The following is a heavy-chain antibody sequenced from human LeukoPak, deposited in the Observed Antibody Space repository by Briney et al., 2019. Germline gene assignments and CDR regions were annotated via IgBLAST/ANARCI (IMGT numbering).Heavy chain of an antibody. CDR1: GGSISSSGYY. V-gene: IGHV4-39*02. J-gene: IGHJ5*02. CDR2: IYYSGST. Sequence: AETLSLTCTVSGGSISSSGYYWGWIRQPPGKGLEWIGSIYYSGSTYYNPSLKSRVTISVDTSKNQFSLKLSSVAAADTAVYYCARDPTAAGKGAWFDPWGQGTLVTVSS. CDR3: ARDPTAAGKGAWFDP. D-gene: IGHD6-13*01.